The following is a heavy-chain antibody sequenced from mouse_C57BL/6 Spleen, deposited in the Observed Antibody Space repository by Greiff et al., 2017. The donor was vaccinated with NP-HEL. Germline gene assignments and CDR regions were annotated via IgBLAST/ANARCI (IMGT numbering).Heavy chain of an antibody. CDR3: ARGDYGSSYDWYFDV. J-gene: IGHJ1*03. D-gene: IGHD1-1*01. V-gene: IGHV1-81*01. CDR2: IYPRSGNT. CDR1: GYTFTSYG. Sequence: VQLQQSGAELARPGASVKLSCKASGYTFTSYGISWVKQRTGQGLEWIGEIYPRSGNTYYNEKFKGKATLTADKSSSTAYMELRSLTSEDSAVYVGARGDYGSSYDWYFDVWGTGTTVTVSS.